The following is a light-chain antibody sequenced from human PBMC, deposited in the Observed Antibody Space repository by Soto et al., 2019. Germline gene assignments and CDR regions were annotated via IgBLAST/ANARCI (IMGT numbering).Light chain of an antibody. V-gene: IGKV1-39*01. CDR3: QQTYSVPPT. J-gene: IGKJ1*01. CDR1: QSISSW. Sequence: IQLTQSPSTLSASVGERVTITCRASQSISSWLAWYQQKPGKAPVLLIFAASSLQSGVPSRFSGSRSGRNFTLAISSLQPADSAIYYCQQTYSVPPTFGRGTKVDIK. CDR2: AAS.